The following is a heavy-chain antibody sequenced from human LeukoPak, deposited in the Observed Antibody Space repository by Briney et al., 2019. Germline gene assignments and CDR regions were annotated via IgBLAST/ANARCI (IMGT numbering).Heavy chain of an antibody. J-gene: IGHJ5*02. V-gene: IGHV4-4*02. Sequence: SETLSLTCAVSGGSISSSNWWSWVRQPPGKGLEWIGEIYHSGSTNYNPSLKSRVTISVDKSKNQFSLKLSSVTAADTAVYYCARVYKSSWYLNWFDLWGQGTLVTVSS. D-gene: IGHD6-13*01. CDR3: ARVYKSSWYLNWFDL. CDR1: GGSISSSNW. CDR2: IYHSGST.